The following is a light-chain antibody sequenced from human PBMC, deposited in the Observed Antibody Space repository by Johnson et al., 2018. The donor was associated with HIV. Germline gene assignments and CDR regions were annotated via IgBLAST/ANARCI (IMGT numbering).Light chain of an antibody. J-gene: IGLJ1*01. CDR3: GTWDSSLTSYV. CDR2: DNN. Sequence: TKPPSVSAAPGQTVTISCSGSSSNVGSSFVSWYRQVPGTAPKLLIYDNNKRPSGIPGRFSGSKSGPSATLGITGLQTGDEADYYCGTWDSSLTSYVFGAGTKVTVL. CDR1: SSNVGSSF. V-gene: IGLV1-51*01.